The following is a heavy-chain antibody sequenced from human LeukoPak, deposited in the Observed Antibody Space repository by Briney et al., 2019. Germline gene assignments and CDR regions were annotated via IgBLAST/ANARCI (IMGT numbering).Heavy chain of an antibody. CDR2: IYYSGST. D-gene: IGHD2-21*01. Sequence: SETLSLPCTVSAGSISGSSSYWGWTRPPPGNGLEWFGSIYYSGSTYYNPSLKSRVTISVDTSKNQFSLKLSSVTAADTAVYYCARDSCGGDYYFDYWGQGTLVTVSS. V-gene: IGHV4-39*02. J-gene: IGHJ4*02. CDR3: ARDSCGGDYYFDY. CDR1: AGSISGSSSY.